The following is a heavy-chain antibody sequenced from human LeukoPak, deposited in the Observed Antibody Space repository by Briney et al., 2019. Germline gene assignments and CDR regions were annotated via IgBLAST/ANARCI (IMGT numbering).Heavy chain of an antibody. Sequence: ASVKVSCKVSGYTLTELSMHWVRQAPGKGLEWMGGFDPGDGETIYAQKFQGRVTITADESTSTAYMELSSLRSEDTAVYYCARVGIHYYDSSGYWDLDYWGQGTLVTVSS. CDR1: GYTLTELS. CDR3: ARVGIHYYDSSGYWDLDY. CDR2: FDPGDGET. D-gene: IGHD3-22*01. V-gene: IGHV1-24*01. J-gene: IGHJ4*02.